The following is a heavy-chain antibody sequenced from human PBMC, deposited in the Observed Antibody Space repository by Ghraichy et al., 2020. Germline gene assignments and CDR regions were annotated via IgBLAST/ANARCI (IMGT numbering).Heavy chain of an antibody. V-gene: IGHV4-34*01. Sequence: SKTLSLTCAVYGGSFSAYYWSWIRQPPGKGLEWIGEINHSGSTNYNPSLTSRVTISVETSKNQFSLKLSSVTAADTAVYYCAREIWNDNSGMDVWGQGTTVTVSS. J-gene: IGHJ6*02. CDR1: GGSFSAYY. CDR2: INHSGST. CDR3: AREIWNDNSGMDV. D-gene: IGHD3-22*01.